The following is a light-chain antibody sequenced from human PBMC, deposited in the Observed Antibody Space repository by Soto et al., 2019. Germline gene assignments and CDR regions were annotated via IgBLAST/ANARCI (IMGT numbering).Light chain of an antibody. CDR2: TNN. Sequence: QLVLTQPPSASGTPGQRVTISCSGSRSNIGTNYVYWYQLLPGTAPKLLIQTNNQRPSGVPDRFSGSKSGTSASLAISGLRSEDESDYYCATWDDSLGAVVFGGGTKLTVL. V-gene: IGLV1-47*01. CDR1: RSNIGTNY. CDR3: ATWDDSLGAVV. J-gene: IGLJ2*01.